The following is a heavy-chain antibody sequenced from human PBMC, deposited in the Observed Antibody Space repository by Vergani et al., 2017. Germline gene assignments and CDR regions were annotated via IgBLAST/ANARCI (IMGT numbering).Heavy chain of an antibody. J-gene: IGHJ5*02. V-gene: IGHV3-33*01. Sequence: QVQLVESGRGVVQPGRSLRLSCAASGFTFNQYGMHWVRQAPGKGLEWVAVTWYEGNNKQYADSVKGRFAISRDNSKSTMYLQMNSLRDEDTGVYYCARDLRLLYNRFDPWGQETLVTVSS. D-gene: IGHD1-14*01. CDR3: ARDLRLLYNRFDP. CDR2: TWYEGNNK. CDR1: GFTFNQYG.